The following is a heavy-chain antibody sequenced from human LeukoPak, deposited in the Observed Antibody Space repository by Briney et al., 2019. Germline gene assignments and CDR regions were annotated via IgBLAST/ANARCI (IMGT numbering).Heavy chain of an antibody. CDR2: INHSGST. CDR3: ARGLGGYCSSTSSRSAEYFQH. Sequence: SETLSLTCAVYGGSFSGYYWSWIRQPPGKGLEWIGEINHSGSTNYNPSLKSRVTISVDTSKNQFSLKLSSVTAADTAVYYCARGLGGYCSSTSSRSAEYFQHWGQGTLVTVSS. V-gene: IGHV4-34*01. CDR1: GGSFSGYY. D-gene: IGHD2-2*01. J-gene: IGHJ1*01.